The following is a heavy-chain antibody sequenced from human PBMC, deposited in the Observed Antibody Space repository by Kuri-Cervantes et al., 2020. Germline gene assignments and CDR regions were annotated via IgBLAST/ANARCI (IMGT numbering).Heavy chain of an antibody. J-gene: IGHJ3*02. CDR2: IDWDDDK. CDR3: ARGCYSGQSAFDI. Sequence: SWIRQPPGKALEWLALIDWDDDKYYSTSLKTRLTISKDTSKNQVVLTMTNMDPVDTATYYCARGCYSGQSAFDIWGQGTMVTVSS. V-gene: IGHV2-70*01. D-gene: IGHD2-15*01.